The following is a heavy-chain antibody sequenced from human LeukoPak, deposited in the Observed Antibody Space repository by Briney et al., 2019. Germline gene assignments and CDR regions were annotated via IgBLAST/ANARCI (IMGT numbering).Heavy chain of an antibody. CDR1: GFTFSSYE. CDR3: ARNVWSGSYYNVRYFDY. V-gene: IGHV3-48*03. D-gene: IGHD3-10*02. CDR2: ISSSGSTI. Sequence: PGGSLRLSCAASGFTFSSYEMNWVRQAPGKGLEWVSYISSSGSTIYYADSVKGRFTISRDNAKNSLYLQMNSLRAEDTAVYYCARNVWSGSYYNVRYFDYWGQGTLVTVSS. J-gene: IGHJ4*02.